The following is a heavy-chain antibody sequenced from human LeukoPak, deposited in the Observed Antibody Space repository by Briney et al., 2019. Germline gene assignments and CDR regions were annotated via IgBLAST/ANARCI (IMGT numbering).Heavy chain of an antibody. Sequence: GGSLRLSCEASGFTFNTYSMNWARQAPGKGLEWVSLIYSGGSTYYADSVKGRFTISRDNSKNTLYLQMNSLRAEDTAVYYCARGYYGDPSQVYYFDYWGQGTLVTVSS. CDR2: IYSGGST. V-gene: IGHV3-66*01. CDR3: ARGYYGDPSQVYYFDY. CDR1: GFTFNTYS. J-gene: IGHJ4*02. D-gene: IGHD4-17*01.